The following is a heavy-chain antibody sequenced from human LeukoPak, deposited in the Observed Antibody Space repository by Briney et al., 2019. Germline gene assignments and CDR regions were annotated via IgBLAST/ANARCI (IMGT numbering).Heavy chain of an antibody. Sequence: SVKVSCKVSGDTFSTYTISWARQAPGQGLEWMGGIIPVFGTVNYAQKFQGRVTMTRDTSVNTAYMELTRLMSDDTAVYYCARTRWGRAVSGLDFWGQGTLVTVSS. J-gene: IGHJ4*02. CDR3: ARTRWGRAVSGLDF. D-gene: IGHD6-19*01. V-gene: IGHV1-69*05. CDR1: GDTFSTYT. CDR2: IIPVFGTV.